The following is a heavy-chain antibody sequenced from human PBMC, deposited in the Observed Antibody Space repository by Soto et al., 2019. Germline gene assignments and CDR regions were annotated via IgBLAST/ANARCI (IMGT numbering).Heavy chain of an antibody. CDR3: ARAQKAYIAVAGIFYY. V-gene: IGHV1-69*13. CDR2: IIPIFGTA. CDR1: GGTFSSYA. J-gene: IGHJ4*02. D-gene: IGHD6-19*01. Sequence: KKQKASVKVSCKASGGTFSSYAISWVRQAPGQGLEWMGGIIPIFGTANYSQKFQGRVTITADESTSTAYMELSSLRSEDTAVYYCARAQKAYIAVAGIFYYWGQGTLVTVSS.